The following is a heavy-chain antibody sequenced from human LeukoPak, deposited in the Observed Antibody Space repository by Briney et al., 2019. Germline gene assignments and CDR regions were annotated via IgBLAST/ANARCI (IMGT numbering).Heavy chain of an antibody. CDR1: GFTFSDYY. V-gene: IGHV3-11*01. CDR2: ISSSGSTI. Sequence: GGSLRLSCAASGFTFSDYYMSWIRQAPGKGLEWVSYISSSGSTIYYADSVKGRFTISREISKNTLYLQMDSLRDEDTAVYYCAKQRTGSCYSCFDYWGQGTLVTVSS. D-gene: IGHD2-15*01. CDR3: AKQRTGSCYSCFDY. J-gene: IGHJ4*02.